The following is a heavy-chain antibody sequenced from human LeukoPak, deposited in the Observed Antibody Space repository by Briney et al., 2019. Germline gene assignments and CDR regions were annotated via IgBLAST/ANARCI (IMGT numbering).Heavy chain of an antibody. CDR1: GGSISSGHNY. CDR3: ARAPLGYCSSTSCYGNWFDP. V-gene: IGHV4-61*09. J-gene: IGHJ5*02. Sequence: SQTLSLTCTVSGGSISSGHNYWSWVRQPAGKGLEWIGHIFTSGSTNYNPSLRSRVAISVDTSKNPFSLKLSSVTAADTAVYYCARAPLGYCSSTSCYGNWFDPWGQGTLVTVSS. D-gene: IGHD2-2*01. CDR2: IFTSGST.